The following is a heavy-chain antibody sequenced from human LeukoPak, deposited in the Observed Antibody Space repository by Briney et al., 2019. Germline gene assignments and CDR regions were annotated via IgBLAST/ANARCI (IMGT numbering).Heavy chain of an antibody. Sequence: GASVKVSCKASGFTFTSSAVQWVRQARGQRLEWIGWIVVGSGNTNYAQKFQVRVTITRDMSTSTAYMELSSLRSEDTAVYYCAADRSSSSWYGAFDIWGQGTMVTVSS. CDR1: GFTFTSSA. V-gene: IGHV1-58*01. CDR3: AADRSSSSWYGAFDI. D-gene: IGHD6-13*01. J-gene: IGHJ3*02. CDR2: IVVGSGNT.